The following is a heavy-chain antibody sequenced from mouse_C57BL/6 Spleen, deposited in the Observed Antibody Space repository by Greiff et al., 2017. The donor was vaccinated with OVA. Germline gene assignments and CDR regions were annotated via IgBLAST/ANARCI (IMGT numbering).Heavy chain of an antibody. CDR3: ARFYYDYDGFDY. V-gene: IGHV1-22*01. D-gene: IGHD2-4*01. J-gene: IGHJ2*01. CDR2: INPNNGGT. Sequence: EVQLQQSGPELVKPGASVKMSCKASGYTFTDYNMHWVKQSHGKSLEWIGYINPNNGGTSYNQKFKGKATLTVNKSSSTAYMELRSLTSEDSAVYYCARFYYDYDGFDYWGQGTTLTVSS. CDR1: GYTFTDYN.